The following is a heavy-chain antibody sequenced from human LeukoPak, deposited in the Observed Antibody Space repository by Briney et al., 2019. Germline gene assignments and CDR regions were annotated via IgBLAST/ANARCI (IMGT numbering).Heavy chain of an antibody. CDR3: TREDF. J-gene: IGHJ4*02. Sequence: GASVKVSCKASGYTFTSYGISWVRQAPGQGLEWMGWISAYNGNTNYAQKLQGRVTITRDTSASTAYMDLSSLRSEDTAMYYCTREDFWGQGTLVTVSS. CDR2: ISAYNGNT. V-gene: IGHV1-18*01. CDR1: GYTFTSYG.